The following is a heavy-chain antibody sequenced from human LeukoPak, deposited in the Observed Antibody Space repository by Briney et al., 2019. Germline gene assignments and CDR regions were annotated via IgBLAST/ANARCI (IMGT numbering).Heavy chain of an antibody. Sequence: ASVKVSCKASGYTFTGYYMHWVRQAPGQGLEWMGLINPNSGGTNYAQKFQGRVTMTRDTSISTAYMELGRLRSDDTAVYYCARERAPDSSGYYYSYYYYGMDVWGQGTTVTVSS. J-gene: IGHJ6*02. V-gene: IGHV1-2*02. CDR1: GYTFTGYY. D-gene: IGHD3-22*01. CDR3: ARERAPDSSGYYYSYYYYGMDV. CDR2: INPNSGGT.